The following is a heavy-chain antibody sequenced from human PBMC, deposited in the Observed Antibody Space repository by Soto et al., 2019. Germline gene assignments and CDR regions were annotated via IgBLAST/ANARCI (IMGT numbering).Heavy chain of an antibody. V-gene: IGHV1-18*01. CDR3: AGTYDTSGDYPYYFDY. CDR1: GYNFNIYG. CDR2: ISAYDGKT. J-gene: IGHJ4*02. D-gene: IGHD3-22*01. Sequence: QVQLVQSGAEVKKPGASVKVSCKASGYNFNIYGINWVRQAPGQGLELMGWISAYDGKTTYAEKFQGRVTITADESTRTAYMEVTSLTSEDTAVYFCAGTYDTSGDYPYYFDYWGQGTPVTVSS.